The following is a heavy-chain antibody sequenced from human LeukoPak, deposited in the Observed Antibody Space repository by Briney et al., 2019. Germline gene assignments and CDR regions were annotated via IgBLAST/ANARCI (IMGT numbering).Heavy chain of an antibody. V-gene: IGHV4-4*07. CDR3: ARRPYWYFDL. Sequence: PSETLSLTCSVSSDSINTHSWSRIRQPAGKTLEWIGHISPSGNTNYNPSLKSRVTMSVETSKNHFSLKLSSVTAADTAVYYCARRPYWYFDLWGRGTLVTVSS. J-gene: IGHJ2*01. CDR1: SDSINTHS. D-gene: IGHD6-6*01. CDR2: ISPSGNT.